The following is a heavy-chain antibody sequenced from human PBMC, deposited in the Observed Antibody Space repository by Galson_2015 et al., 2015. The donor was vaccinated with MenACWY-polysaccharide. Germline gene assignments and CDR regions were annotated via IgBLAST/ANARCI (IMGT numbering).Heavy chain of an antibody. D-gene: IGHD3-10*01. CDR1: GGSISRTSHY. CDR3: ARDSHYYGSGSFGWFDP. Sequence: LSLTCTVSGGSISRTSHYWGWVRQPPGKGLEWIGGIYDSGTTYYNPSLKGRVTISIDTSKNQFSLNVTSVTAADTAVYFCARDSHYYGSGSFGWFDPWGQGILVPVSS. J-gene: IGHJ5*02. CDR2: IYDSGTT. V-gene: IGHV4-39*07.